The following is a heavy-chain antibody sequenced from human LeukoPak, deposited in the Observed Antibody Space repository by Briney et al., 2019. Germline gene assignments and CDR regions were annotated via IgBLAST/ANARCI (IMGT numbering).Heavy chain of an antibody. V-gene: IGHV5-51*01. J-gene: IGHJ4*02. CDR1: GYSFSSYW. Sequence: GESLKISCKGSGYSFSSYWIGWVRQMPGKGPEWMGIIYPGDSKTRYSPSFQGQVTISADKSISTAYLQWSSLKASDTAMYYCARRPVGFWSGYFDFWGQGALVTVSS. D-gene: IGHD3-3*01. CDR2: IYPGDSKT. CDR3: ARRPVGFWSGYFDF.